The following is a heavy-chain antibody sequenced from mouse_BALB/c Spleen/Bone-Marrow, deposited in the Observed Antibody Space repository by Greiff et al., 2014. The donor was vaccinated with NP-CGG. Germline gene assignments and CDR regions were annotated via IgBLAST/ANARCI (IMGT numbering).Heavy chain of an antibody. Sequence: QVQLQQSGAELVKPGTSVKLSCKASGYTFTTCYMYWVKQRPGQGLEWIGEINPNNGGTNFKEKFKSKATLTVDKSSSTAYMQLSSLTSEDSAVYYCTRGRTWDFDYWGQGTTLTVSS. CDR2: INPNNGGT. D-gene: IGHD4-1*01. V-gene: IGHV1-53*01. CDR1: GYTFTTCY. CDR3: TRGRTWDFDY. J-gene: IGHJ2*01.